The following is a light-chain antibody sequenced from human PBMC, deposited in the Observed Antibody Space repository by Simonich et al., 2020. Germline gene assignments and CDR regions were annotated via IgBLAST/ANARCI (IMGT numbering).Light chain of an antibody. CDR1: SSDVGGYNY. J-gene: IGLJ3*02. CDR3: CSYAGSSNWV. Sequence: QSALTQPASVSGSPGQSITISCTGTSSDVGGYNYVSWYQQHPGKAPKLMIYDVSNRPSGVSNRFSGSKSGNTASLTISGLKAEDEADYYCCSYAGSSNWVFGGGTKLTVL. CDR2: DVS. V-gene: IGLV2-14*03.